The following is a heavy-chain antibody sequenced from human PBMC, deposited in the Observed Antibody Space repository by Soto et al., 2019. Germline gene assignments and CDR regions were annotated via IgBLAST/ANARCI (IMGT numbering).Heavy chain of an antibody. J-gene: IGHJ2*01. V-gene: IGHV3-23*01. CDR3: AKNRGSGSYTTWNFDV. Sequence: DSVKGRFTISRDNSRNTVYLQMNSLRAEDTALYYCAKNRGSGSYTTWNFDVWGRGTLVTVSS. D-gene: IGHD1-26*01.